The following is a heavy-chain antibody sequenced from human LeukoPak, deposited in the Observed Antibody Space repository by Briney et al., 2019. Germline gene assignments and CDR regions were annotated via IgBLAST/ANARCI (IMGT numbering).Heavy chain of an antibody. Sequence: ASAKVSCKASVDSFSSYAITWVRQAPAQGLEWLGRVIPIFGTANYPQKFQGRVTITADIFSSTVYIEMTNLTSDDTAVYFCAKQGAVRQDYYMDVWGNGTTVSVS. D-gene: IGHD3-16*01. V-gene: IGHV1-69*06. CDR1: VDSFSSYA. J-gene: IGHJ6*03. CDR3: AKQGAVRQDYYMDV. CDR2: VIPIFGTA.